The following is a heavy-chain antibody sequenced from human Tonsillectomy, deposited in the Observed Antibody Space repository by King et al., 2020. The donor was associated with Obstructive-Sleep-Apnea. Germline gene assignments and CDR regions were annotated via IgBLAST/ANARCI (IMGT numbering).Heavy chain of an antibody. Sequence: QLVQSGGGLVKPGGSLRLSCAASGFTFSSYSMNWVRQAPGKGLEWVASIRSSSSYIHYAYSAKGRFTISRDNAKNSLYLQMNSLRGDDTAVYYCARDDSSSWRVFDCWGQGPLVTVYS. J-gene: IGHJ4*02. CDR2: IRSSSSYI. D-gene: IGHD6-13*01. CDR1: GFTFSSYS. CDR3: ARDDSSSWRVFDC. V-gene: IGHV3-21*01.